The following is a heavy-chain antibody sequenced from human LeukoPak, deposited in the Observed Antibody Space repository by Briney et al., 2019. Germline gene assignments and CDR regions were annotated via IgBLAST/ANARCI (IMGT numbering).Heavy chain of an antibody. Sequence: PGGSLKLSCAASGFTFSNAWMSWVRQAPGKGLEWVGRIKSKTDGGTTDYAAPVKGRFTISRDDSKNTLYLQMNSLKTEDTAVYYCTTGLIAVAGTGSWGQGTLVTVSS. J-gene: IGHJ5*02. V-gene: IGHV3-15*01. CDR3: TTGLIAVAGTGS. CDR1: GFTFSNAW. D-gene: IGHD6-19*01. CDR2: IKSKTDGGTT.